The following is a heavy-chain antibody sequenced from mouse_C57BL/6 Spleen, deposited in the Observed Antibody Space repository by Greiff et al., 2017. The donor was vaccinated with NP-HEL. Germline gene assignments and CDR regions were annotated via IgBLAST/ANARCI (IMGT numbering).Heavy chain of an antibody. Sequence: VQLQQSGAELVRPGASVKLSCTASGFNIKDYYMHWVKQRPEQGLEWIGRIDPEDGDTEYAPKFQGKATMTADTSSNKAYLQHSSLTSEDTAVYYCTTRSYGSSYYWYFDVWGTGTTVTVSS. J-gene: IGHJ1*03. V-gene: IGHV14-1*01. CDR1: GFNIKDYY. D-gene: IGHD1-1*01. CDR2: IDPEDGDT. CDR3: TTRSYGSSYYWYFDV.